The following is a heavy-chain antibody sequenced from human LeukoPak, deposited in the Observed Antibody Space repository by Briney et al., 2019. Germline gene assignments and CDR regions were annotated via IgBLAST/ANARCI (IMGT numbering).Heavy chain of an antibody. D-gene: IGHD1-26*01. J-gene: IGHJ3*02. Sequence: GASVKVSCKASGYTFTSYDINWVRQATGQGLEWMGWMNPNSGNTGYAQKFQGRVTMTRNTSISTAYMELSSLKSEDTAVYYCARTATRYSAFDIWGQGTMVTVSS. CDR3: ARTATRYSAFDI. CDR2: MNPNSGNT. CDR1: GYTFTSYD. V-gene: IGHV1-8*01.